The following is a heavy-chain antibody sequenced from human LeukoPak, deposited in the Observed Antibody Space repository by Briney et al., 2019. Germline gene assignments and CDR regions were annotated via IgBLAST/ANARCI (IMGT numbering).Heavy chain of an antibody. CDR3: ASRRYDYVWGSYPPDAFDI. D-gene: IGHD3-16*02. J-gene: IGHJ3*02. Sequence: SVKVSCKASGGTFSSYAISWVRQAPGQGLEWMGGIIPIFGTANYAQKFQGRVTITTGESTGTAYMELSSLRSEDTAVYYCASRRYDYVWGSYPPDAFDIWGQGTMVTVSS. V-gene: IGHV1-69*05. CDR2: IIPIFGTA. CDR1: GGTFSSYA.